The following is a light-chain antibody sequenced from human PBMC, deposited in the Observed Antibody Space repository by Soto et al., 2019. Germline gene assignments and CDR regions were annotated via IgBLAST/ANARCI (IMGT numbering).Light chain of an antibody. V-gene: IGKV3-20*01. Sequence: EIVLTQSPGTLSLSPGERATLSCRASQSVSSSNLAWYQQKPGQAPRLLIYGASSRATGIPDRFSGSGSGEDFTLTISRLEPEDFAVYYCQQYGSSPETFGQGTKLEIK. CDR3: QQYGSSPET. CDR2: GAS. J-gene: IGKJ2*01. CDR1: QSVSSSN.